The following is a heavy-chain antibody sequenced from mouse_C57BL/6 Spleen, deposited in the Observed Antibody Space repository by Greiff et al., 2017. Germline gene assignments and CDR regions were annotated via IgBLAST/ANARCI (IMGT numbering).Heavy chain of an antibody. J-gene: IGHJ4*01. CDR2: INYDGSST. CDR3: AREGGARATFAMDY. CDR1: GFTFSDYY. V-gene: IGHV5-16*01. D-gene: IGHD3-1*01. Sequence: EVKLMESEGGLVQPGSSMKLSCTASGFTFSDYYMAWVRQVPEKGLEWVANINYDGSSTYYLDSLKSRFIISRDNAKNNLYLQMSSLKSEDTATYYCAREGGARATFAMDYWGQGTSVTVSS.